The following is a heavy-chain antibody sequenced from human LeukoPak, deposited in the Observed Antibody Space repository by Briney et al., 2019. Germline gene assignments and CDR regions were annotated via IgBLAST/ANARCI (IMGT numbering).Heavy chain of an antibody. Sequence: GSSVKVSCKASGVTFSSYAISWVRQAPGQGLEWMGRIIPILGIANYAQKFQGRVTITADKSTSTAYMELSSLRSEDTAVYYCARDPISYSSGWYGEDDYWGQGTLVTVSS. D-gene: IGHD6-19*01. CDR1: GVTFSSYA. J-gene: IGHJ4*02. CDR2: IIPILGIA. CDR3: ARDPISYSSGWYGEDDY. V-gene: IGHV1-69*04.